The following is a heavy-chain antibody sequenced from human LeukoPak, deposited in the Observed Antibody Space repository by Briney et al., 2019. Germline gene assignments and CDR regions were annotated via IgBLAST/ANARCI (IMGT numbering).Heavy chain of an antibody. CDR3: ARDSVETAMAYFYT. J-gene: IGHJ5*02. CDR1: GYTFTSYG. V-gene: IGHV1-18*01. CDR2: ISAYNGNT. Sequence: GASVKVSCKASGYTFTSYGISWVRQAPGQGLEWMGWISAYNGNTNYAQKLQGRVTMTTDTSTSTAYMKLRSLRSDATPVYYCARDSVETAMAYFYTWGQGTLVTVSS. D-gene: IGHD5-18*01.